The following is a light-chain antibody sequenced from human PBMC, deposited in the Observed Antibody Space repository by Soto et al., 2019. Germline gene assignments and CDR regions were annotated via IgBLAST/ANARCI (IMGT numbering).Light chain of an antibody. J-gene: IGKJ5*01. CDR2: DAS. Sequence: EIVMTQSPATLSVSLGDRATLSCRVSQSISLNVAWYQQKPGQAPRLLIYDASNRATGIPARFSGSGSGTDFTLTINSLEPEDSAVYYCQQRSNWPSITFGQGTRLEIK. V-gene: IGKV3-11*01. CDR3: QQRSNWPSIT. CDR1: QSISLN.